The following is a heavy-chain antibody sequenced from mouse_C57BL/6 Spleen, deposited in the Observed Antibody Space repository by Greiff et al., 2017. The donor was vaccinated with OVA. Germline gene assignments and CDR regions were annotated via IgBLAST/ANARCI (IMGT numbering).Heavy chain of an antibody. CDR2: INYDGSN. CDR1: GYSITSGYY. CDR3: ARDYGSNYRFAY. J-gene: IGHJ3*01. V-gene: IGHV3-6*01. Sequence: VQLQQSGPGLVKPSQSLSLTCSVTGYSITSGYYWNWIRQFPGNKLEWMGYINYDGSNNYNPSLKNRISITRDTSKNQFFLKLNSVTTEDTATYYCARDYGSNYRFAYWGQGTLVTVSA. D-gene: IGHD1-1*01.